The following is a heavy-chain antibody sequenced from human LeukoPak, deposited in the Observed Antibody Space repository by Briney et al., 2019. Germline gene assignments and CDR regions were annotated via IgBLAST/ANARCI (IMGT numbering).Heavy chain of an antibody. Sequence: PGGSLRLSCAASGFTFSSYNMNWVRQAPGKGLEWVSFISSSSNYIYYADSVKGRFTMSRDNAKNSLLLQMNSLRAEDTAVYYCARGTPTTRDFDYWGQGTLVTVSS. CDR3: ARGTPTTRDFDY. CDR2: ISSSSNYI. D-gene: IGHD4-11*01. V-gene: IGHV3-21*01. J-gene: IGHJ4*02. CDR1: GFTFSSYN.